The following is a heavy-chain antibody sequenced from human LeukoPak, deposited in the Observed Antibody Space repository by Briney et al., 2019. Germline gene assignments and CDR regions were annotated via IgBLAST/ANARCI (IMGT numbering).Heavy chain of an antibody. CDR2: ISYDGSNK. CDR3: AKDPEYSSGWRFYYYYGMDV. Sequence: GGSLRLSCAASGFTFSSYAMHWVRQAPAKGLEWVAVISYDGSNKYYADSVKGRFTISRDNSKNTLYLQMNSLRAEDTAVYYCAKDPEYSSGWRFYYYYGMDVWGQGTTVTVSS. D-gene: IGHD6-19*01. J-gene: IGHJ6*02. V-gene: IGHV3-30*04. CDR1: GFTFSSYA.